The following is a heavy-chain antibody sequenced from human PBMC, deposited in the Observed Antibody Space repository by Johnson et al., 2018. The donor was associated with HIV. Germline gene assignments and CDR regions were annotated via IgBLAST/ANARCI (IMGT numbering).Heavy chain of an antibody. CDR1: GFTVSSNY. CDR2: IYSGGST. V-gene: IGHV3-66*01. CDR3: ARGGEETAADVFDI. J-gene: IGHJ3*02. Sequence: VQLVESGGGVVRPGGSLRLSCAASGFTVSSNYMSWVRQAPGKGLEWVSVIYSGGSTYYADSVKGRFTISRDNSKNTLYLQMNSLRAEDTAVYYCARGGEETAADVFDIWGQGTMVTVSS. D-gene: IGHD6-25*01.